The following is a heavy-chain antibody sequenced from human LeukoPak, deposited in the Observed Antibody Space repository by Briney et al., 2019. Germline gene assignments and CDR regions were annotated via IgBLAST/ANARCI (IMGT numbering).Heavy chain of an antibody. J-gene: IGHJ3*02. D-gene: IGHD6-13*01. CDR3: ARVRIAAAGSRDAFDI. CDR1: GFTFSSYS. V-gene: IGHV3-21*01. Sequence: AGGSLRLSCAASGFTFSSYSMNWVRQAPGKGLEWVSSISSSSSYIYYADSVKGRFTISRDNAKNSLYLQMNSLRAEDTAVYYCARVRIAAAGSRDAFDIWGQGTMVTVSS. CDR2: ISSSSSYI.